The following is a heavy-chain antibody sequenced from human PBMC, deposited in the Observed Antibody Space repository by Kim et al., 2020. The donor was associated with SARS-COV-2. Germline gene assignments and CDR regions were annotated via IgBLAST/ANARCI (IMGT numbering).Heavy chain of an antibody. CDR3: AREGNRGYSSSWYEPTFDP. Sequence: SETLSLTCTVSGGSISSYYWSWIRQPPGKGLEWIGYIYYSGSTNYNPSLKSRVTISVDTSKNQFSLKLSSVTAADTAVYYCAREGNRGYSSSWYEPTFDPWGQGTLVTVSS. CDR1: GGSISSYY. J-gene: IGHJ5*02. D-gene: IGHD6-13*01. CDR2: IYYSGST. V-gene: IGHV4-59*01.